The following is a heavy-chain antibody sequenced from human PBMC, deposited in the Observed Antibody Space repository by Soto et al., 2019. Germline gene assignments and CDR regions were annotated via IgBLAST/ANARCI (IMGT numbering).Heavy chain of an antibody. Sequence: QVHLVQSGAEVKKPGASVKVSCKGSGYTFTTYGITCVRQAPGQGLEWMGWISAHNGNTKYAQKLQGRVTVTRDTYTRTAYMELRSLRSDYTAVYYWARGRYGDYWGQGALVTVSS. V-gene: IGHV1-18*01. CDR3: ARGRYGDY. CDR2: ISAHNGNT. D-gene: IGHD1-1*01. J-gene: IGHJ4*02. CDR1: GYTFTTYG.